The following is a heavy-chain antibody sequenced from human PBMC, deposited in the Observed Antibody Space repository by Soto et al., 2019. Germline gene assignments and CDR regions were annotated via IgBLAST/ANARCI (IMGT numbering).Heavy chain of an antibody. CDR3: ADIGGYDSVGGAY. CDR2: ISGSGGST. J-gene: IGHJ4*02. D-gene: IGHD3-16*01. V-gene: IGHV3-23*01. Sequence: GGSLRLSCAASGFTFSNYAVTWVRQAPGKGLEWVSTISGSGGSTYYADSVKGRFTVSRDNARNTLYLQMNSLRAEDTAVYYCADIGGYDSVGGAYWGQGALVTVSS. CDR1: GFTFSNYA.